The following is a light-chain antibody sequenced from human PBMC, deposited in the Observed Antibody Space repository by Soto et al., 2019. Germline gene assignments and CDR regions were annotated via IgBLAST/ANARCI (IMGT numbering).Light chain of an antibody. CDR2: DVS. CDR3: SSSTSSITYV. CDR1: SSDVGGYKY. J-gene: IGLJ1*01. Sequence: QSVLTQPASVSGSPGQSITISCTGTSSDVGGYKYVSWYQQHPGKAPKLMIYDVSNRPSGVSNRFSGSKSGNTASLTISGLQAEDEADYYCSSSTSSITYVFGAGTKLTVL. V-gene: IGLV2-14*01.